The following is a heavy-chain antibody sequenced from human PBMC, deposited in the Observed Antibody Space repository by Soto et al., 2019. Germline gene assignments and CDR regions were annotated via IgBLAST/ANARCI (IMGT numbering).Heavy chain of an antibody. V-gene: IGHV4-34*01. CDR2: INHSGST. Sequence: SETLSLTCTVSGGSISSYYWTWIRQPPGKGLEWIGEINHSGSTNYNPSLKSRVTISVDTSKNQFSLKLSSVTAADTAVYYCARAIAARPGGLYYYYYGMDVWGQGTTVTVSS. CDR3: ARAIAARPGGLYYYYYGMDV. CDR1: GGSISSYY. J-gene: IGHJ6*02. D-gene: IGHD6-6*01.